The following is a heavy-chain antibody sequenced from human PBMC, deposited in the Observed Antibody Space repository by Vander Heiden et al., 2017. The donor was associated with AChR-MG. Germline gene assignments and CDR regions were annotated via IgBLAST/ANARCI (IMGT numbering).Heavy chain of an antibody. V-gene: IGHV3-30-3*01. J-gene: IGHJ5*02. CDR2: ISYDGSNK. D-gene: IGHD6-19*01. CDR3: ARGGQARELIAVAARFDP. CDR1: GFTFSSYA. Sequence: QVQLVESGGGVVQPGRSLRLSCAASGFTFSSYAMHWVRQAPGKGLEWVAVISYDGSNKYYADSVKGRFTISRDNSKNTLYLQMNSLRAEDTAVYYCARGGQARELIAVAARFDPWGQGTLVTVSS.